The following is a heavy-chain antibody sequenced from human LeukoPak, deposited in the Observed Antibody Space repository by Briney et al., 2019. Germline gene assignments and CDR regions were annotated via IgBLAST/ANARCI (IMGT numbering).Heavy chain of an antibody. CDR1: GFTFDDYA. CDR2: ISWNSGSI. J-gene: IGHJ3*02. D-gene: IGHD1-1*01. V-gene: IGHV3-9*03. CDR3: AKGLSYNWNDVDAFDI. Sequence: PGGSLRLSCAASGFTFDDYAMHWVRQAPGKGLEWVSGISWNSGSIGYADSVKGRFTISRDNAKNFLYLQMNSLRAEDMALYYCAKGLSYNWNDVDAFDIWGQGTMVTVSS.